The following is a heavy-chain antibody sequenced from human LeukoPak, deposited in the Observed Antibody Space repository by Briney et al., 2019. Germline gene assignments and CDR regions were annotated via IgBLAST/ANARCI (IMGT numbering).Heavy chain of an antibody. CDR3: ARDQDGSGSYYRSGHHY. CDR1: GFSFSSYA. J-gene: IGHJ4*02. D-gene: IGHD3-10*01. Sequence: PGGSLRLSCAASGFSFSSYAMHWVRQAPGKGLEGVAVISYDGSNKYYADSVKGRFTISRDNSKNTLYLQMNSLRAEDTAVYYYARDQDGSGSYYRSGHHYWGQGTLVTVSS. V-gene: IGHV3-30-3*01. CDR2: ISYDGSNK.